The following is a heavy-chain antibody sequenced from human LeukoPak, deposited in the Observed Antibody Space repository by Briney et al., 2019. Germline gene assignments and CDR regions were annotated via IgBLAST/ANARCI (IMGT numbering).Heavy chain of an antibody. J-gene: IGHJ6*02. Sequence: PGGSLRLSCAASGFTFSSYAMSWVRQAPGKGLEWVSAISGSGGSTYYADSVKGRFTISRDNSKNTLYLQMNSLRAEDTAVYYCAKTLPSDMAVAGKFYGMDVWGQGTTVTVSS. CDR3: AKTLPSDMAVAGKFYGMDV. D-gene: IGHD6-19*01. CDR1: GFTFSSYA. CDR2: ISGSGGST. V-gene: IGHV3-23*01.